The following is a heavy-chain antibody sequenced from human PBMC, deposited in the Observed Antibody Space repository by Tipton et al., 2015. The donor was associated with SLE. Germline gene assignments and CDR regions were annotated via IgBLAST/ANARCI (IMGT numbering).Heavy chain of an antibody. CDR3: ARSSEMATMFDWFDS. CDR2: ISGSGGSI. D-gene: IGHD5-24*01. Sequence: SLRLSCAASGFTFSSYAMSWVRQAPGKGLEWVSAISGSGGSIYFPDSVEGRFTISRDNSKNSLYLQMSSLRAEDTALYYCARSSEMATMFDWFDSWGQGTLVTVSS. V-gene: IGHV3-23*01. CDR1: GFTFSSYA. J-gene: IGHJ5*01.